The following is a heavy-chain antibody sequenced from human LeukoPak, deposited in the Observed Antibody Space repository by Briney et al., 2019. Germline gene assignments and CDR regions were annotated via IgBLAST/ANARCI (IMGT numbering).Heavy chain of an antibody. Sequence: PSETLSLTCTVSGDSMLSYYWSWIRQPSGKGLEWIGYIYYSGSTNYTPSLKSRVTMSVDTSKSQFSLKLNSVTAADTAVYYCSRGLSDVYWGQGTLVTVTS. CDR2: IYYSGST. CDR1: GDSMLSYY. J-gene: IGHJ4*02. V-gene: IGHV4-59*12. CDR3: SRGLSDVY.